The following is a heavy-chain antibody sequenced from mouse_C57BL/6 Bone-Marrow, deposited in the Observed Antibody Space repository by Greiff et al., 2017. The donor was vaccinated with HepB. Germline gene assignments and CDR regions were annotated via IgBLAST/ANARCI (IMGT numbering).Heavy chain of an antibody. CDR2: IDPENGDT. CDR1: GFNINDDY. V-gene: IGHV14-4*01. CDR3: TTRGYPFAY. Sequence: VQLQQSGAELVRPGASVKLSCTASGFNINDDYMHWVKQRPEQGLEWIGWIDPENGDTEYASKFQGKATITADTSSNTAYLQLSSLTSEDTAVYYCTTRGYPFAYWGQGTLVTVSA. J-gene: IGHJ3*01.